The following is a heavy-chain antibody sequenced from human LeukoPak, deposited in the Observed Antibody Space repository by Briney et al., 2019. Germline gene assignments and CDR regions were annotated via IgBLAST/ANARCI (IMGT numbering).Heavy chain of an antibody. CDR3: ARDHNYGSDY. Sequence: GGSLRLSCAASGFTFSSYGMHWVRQAPGKGLEWVANIKEDGSEKYYVDSVKGRFTISRDSAKNSLYLQMNSLRVEDTAVYYCARDHNYGSDYWGQGTLVTASS. CDR1: GFTFSSYG. CDR2: IKEDGSEK. D-gene: IGHD5-18*01. J-gene: IGHJ4*02. V-gene: IGHV3-7*03.